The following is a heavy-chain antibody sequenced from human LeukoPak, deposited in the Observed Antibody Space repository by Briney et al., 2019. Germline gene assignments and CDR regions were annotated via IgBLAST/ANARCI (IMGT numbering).Heavy chain of an antibody. CDR2: INWNGGST. J-gene: IGHJ4*02. CDR1: GFTFDDYG. Sequence: GGSLTLSCAASGFTFDDYGMSWVRQPPGKGLEWVSGINWNGGSTGYAASEKGRITISRDNAKNSLYLQMNSLRAEDTALYYCARGGRSSGPFDYWGQGTLVTVSS. V-gene: IGHV3-20*04. CDR3: ARGGRSSGPFDY. D-gene: IGHD3-22*01.